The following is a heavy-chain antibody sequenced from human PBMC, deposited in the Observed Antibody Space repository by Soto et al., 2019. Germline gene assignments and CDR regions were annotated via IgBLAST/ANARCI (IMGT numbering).Heavy chain of an antibody. D-gene: IGHD5-18*01. CDR2: LIPIFGTA. CDR1: GVTWSSDA. Sequence: VASRTVSGTSSGVTWSSDAGCWVRQAQGQPLAWMVGLIPIFGTANYAQKFQGRVTISADESTRTVYMELSSLRSEDSAVYYCARAVEMVIRLWFAPYGRDGWVQGPT. V-gene: IGHV1-69*01. CDR3: ARAVEMVIRLWFAPYGRDG. J-gene: IGHJ6*02.